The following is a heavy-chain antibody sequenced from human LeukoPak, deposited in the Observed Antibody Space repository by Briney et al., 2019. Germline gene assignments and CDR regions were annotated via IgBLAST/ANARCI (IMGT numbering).Heavy chain of an antibody. J-gene: IGHJ4*02. CDR1: GSSVSSGSYY. CDR2: VSYSGST. Sequence: PSETLSLTCTVSGSSVSSGSYYWSWIRQPPGKGLERIGYVSYSGSTNSNASLKSRVTISVDTSKNQSSLKLSSVTAADTAVYYCARGGAADYFDYWGQGTLVTVSS. V-gene: IGHV4-61*01. D-gene: IGHD6-13*01. CDR3: ARGGAADYFDY.